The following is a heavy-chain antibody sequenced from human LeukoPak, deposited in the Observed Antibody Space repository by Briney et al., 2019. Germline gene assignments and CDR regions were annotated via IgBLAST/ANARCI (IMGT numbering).Heavy chain of an antibody. V-gene: IGHV4-38-2*01. CDR3: SSLLGTRYFGY. J-gene: IGHJ4*02. Sequence: PSETLSLTCAVTGYSISSGYYWGWIRQPPGKGLEWIGSIYHGGSTYYSPSLKSRVTISVDTSKNQFSLKLSSVTAADTAVYYCSSLLGTRYFGYWGQGTLVTVSS. CDR1: GYSISSGYY. CDR2: IYHGGST. D-gene: IGHD7-27*01.